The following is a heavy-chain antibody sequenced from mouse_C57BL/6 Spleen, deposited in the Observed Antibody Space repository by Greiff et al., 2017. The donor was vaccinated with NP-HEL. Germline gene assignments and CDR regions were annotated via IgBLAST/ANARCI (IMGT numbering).Heavy chain of an antibody. J-gene: IGHJ3*01. Sequence: VQLQQSGPGLVQPSQSLSITCTVSGFSLTSYGVHWVRQSPGKGLEWLGVIWSGGSTDYNAAFISRLSISKDNSKSQVVFKMNSLQAEDTAIYYCARKYDGSSPCAYGGQGTLVTVSA. V-gene: IGHV2-2*01. D-gene: IGHD1-1*01. CDR2: IWSGGST. CDR3: ARKYDGSSPCAY. CDR1: GFSLTSYG.